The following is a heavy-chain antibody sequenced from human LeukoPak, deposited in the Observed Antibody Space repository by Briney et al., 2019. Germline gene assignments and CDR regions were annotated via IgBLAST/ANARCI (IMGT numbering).Heavy chain of an antibody. CDR1: GFTFSSYS. CDR2: ISSSSSYI. CDR3: ASTPPYDILTGPYFDH. V-gene: IGHV3-21*01. D-gene: IGHD3-9*01. Sequence: GGSLRLSCAASGFTFSSYSMNWVRQAPGKGLEWVSSISSSSSYIYYADSVKGRFTISRDNAKNSLYLQMNSLRAEDTAVYYCASTPPYDILTGPYFDHWGQGTLVTVSS. J-gene: IGHJ4*02.